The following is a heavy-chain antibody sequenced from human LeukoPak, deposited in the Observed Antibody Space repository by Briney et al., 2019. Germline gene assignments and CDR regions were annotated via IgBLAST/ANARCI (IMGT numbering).Heavy chain of an antibody. J-gene: IGHJ3*02. D-gene: IGHD5-18*01. Sequence: PGRSLRLSCAASGFTFDDYAMHWVRQAPGKGLEWVSGISWNSGSIGYADSVKGRFTISRDNAKNSLYLQMNSLRAEDTALYYCAKDLGAGYSYGNDAFDIWGQGTMVTVSS. CDR1: GFTFDDYA. V-gene: IGHV3-9*01. CDR2: ISWNSGSI. CDR3: AKDLGAGYSYGNDAFDI.